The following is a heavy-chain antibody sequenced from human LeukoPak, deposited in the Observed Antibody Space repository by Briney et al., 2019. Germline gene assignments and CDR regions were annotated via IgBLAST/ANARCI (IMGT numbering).Heavy chain of an antibody. CDR1: GGSINTYY. CDR3: ARDQTYTSAWYDEGGYYFDY. D-gene: IGHD6-19*01. J-gene: IGHJ4*02. V-gene: IGHV4-59*01. Sequence: SETLSLTCTVSGGSINTYYWSWIRQPPGKGLEWIGYIYYSGSTSYNPSLKSRVTISVDTSKNQFSLKLSSVTAADTAVYYCARDQTYTSAWYDEGGYYFDYWGQGTLVAVSS. CDR2: IYYSGST.